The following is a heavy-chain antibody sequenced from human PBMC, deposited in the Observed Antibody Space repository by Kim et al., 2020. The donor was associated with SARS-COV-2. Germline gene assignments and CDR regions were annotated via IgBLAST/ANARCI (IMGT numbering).Heavy chain of an antibody. CDR2: INHSGST. V-gene: IGHV4-34*01. CDR1: GGSFSGFY. Sequence: SETLSLTCAVYGGSFSGFYWSWIRQPPGKGLEWIGEINHSGSTNYNPSLKSRVTLSLDTSKNQFSLKLSSVTAAYTAVYYCARVPLLRFWGQGTLVTVPS. D-gene: IGHD3-16*01. CDR3: ARVPLLRF. J-gene: IGHJ4*02.